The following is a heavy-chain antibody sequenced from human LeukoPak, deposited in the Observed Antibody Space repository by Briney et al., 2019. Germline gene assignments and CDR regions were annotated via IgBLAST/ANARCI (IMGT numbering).Heavy chain of an antibody. CDR3: VRDWGYDSSGYWQKYFDT. V-gene: IGHV3-74*01. J-gene: IGHJ4*02. CDR2: LNHDGSST. D-gene: IGHD3-22*01. Sequence: GGSLRLSCATSGFTFTTFWMHWVRQAPGKGLVWVSRLNHDGSSTNYADSVKGRFTISRDNAKNTVFLQMNSLRAEDTAVYYCVRDWGYDSSGYWQKYFDTWGQGTLVTVSS. CDR1: GFTFTTFW.